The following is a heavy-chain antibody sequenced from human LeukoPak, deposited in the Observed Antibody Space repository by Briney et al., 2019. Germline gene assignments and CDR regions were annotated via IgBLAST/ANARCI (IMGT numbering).Heavy chain of an antibody. Sequence: PGGSLRLSCAASGFTFSSYGMHWVRQAPGKGLEWVAFIRYDGSNKYYADSVKGRFTISRDNAKNSLYLQMNSLRAEDTAVYYCARDSQLLWFGDFNWFDPWGQGTLVTVSS. J-gene: IGHJ5*02. CDR2: IRYDGSNK. D-gene: IGHD3-10*01. V-gene: IGHV3-30*02. CDR3: ARDSQLLWFGDFNWFDP. CDR1: GFTFSSYG.